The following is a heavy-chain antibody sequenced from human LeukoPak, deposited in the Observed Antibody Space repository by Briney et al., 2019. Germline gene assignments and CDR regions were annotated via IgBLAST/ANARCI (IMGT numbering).Heavy chain of an antibody. CDR1: GFTFDDYA. CDR2: ISWDGGNT. V-gene: IGHV3-43D*04. Sequence: GGSLRLSCAASGFTFDDYAMHWVRQAPGKGLEWVSPISWDGGNTYYADSVKGRFTISRDNSKNSLYVQMNSLRAEDTALYYCAKDIGRGYCSGGSCPGMDVWGKGTTVTVPS. CDR3: AKDIGRGYCSGGSCPGMDV. J-gene: IGHJ6*04. D-gene: IGHD2-15*01.